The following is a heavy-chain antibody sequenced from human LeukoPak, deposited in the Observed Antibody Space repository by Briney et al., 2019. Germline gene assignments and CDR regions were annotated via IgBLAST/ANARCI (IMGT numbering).Heavy chain of an antibody. D-gene: IGHD6-13*01. CDR3: ARDSTTWSRAGY. CDR1: GVTVSTRY. Sequence: GESLRLSCAASGVTVSTRYMIWVRQAPGKGLEWVSVIYGEGNTYYADSVKGQFTISRDDSKNTLSLQMTSLRAADTAIYYCARDSTTWSRAGYWGQGTLVTVSS. V-gene: IGHV3-53*01. CDR2: IYGEGNT. J-gene: IGHJ4*02.